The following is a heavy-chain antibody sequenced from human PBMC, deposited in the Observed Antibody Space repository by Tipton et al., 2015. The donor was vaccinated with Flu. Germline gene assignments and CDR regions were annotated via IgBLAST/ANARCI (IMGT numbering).Heavy chain of an antibody. Sequence: TLSLTCSVSGASISDFCWSWIRQSPEKGLEWIAYISYNGSPNYHPSLKSRVTISVNPSKNEFSLSLTSVTGADTAVYYCAKDDWGAFPFPPGMEVWGKGAPVLVSS. V-gene: IGHV4-59*01. CDR1: GASISDFC. J-gene: IGHJ6*03. CDR2: ISYNGSP. D-gene: IGHD3-9*01. CDR3: AKDDWGAFPFPPGMEV.